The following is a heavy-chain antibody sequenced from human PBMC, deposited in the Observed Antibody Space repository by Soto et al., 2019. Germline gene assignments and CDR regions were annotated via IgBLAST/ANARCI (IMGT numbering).Heavy chain of an antibody. CDR2: MNPNSGNT. D-gene: IGHD2-8*01. J-gene: IGHJ6*03. CDR1: GYTFTSYD. CDR3: ARLLIRDYYYYMDV. V-gene: IGHV1-8*01. Sequence: QVQLVQSGAEVKKPGASVKVSCKASGYTFTSYDINWVRQATGEGLEWMGWMNPNSGNTGYAQKFQGRVTMTRNTSISTAYMELSSLRSEDTAVYYCARLLIRDYYYYMDVWGKGTTVTVSS.